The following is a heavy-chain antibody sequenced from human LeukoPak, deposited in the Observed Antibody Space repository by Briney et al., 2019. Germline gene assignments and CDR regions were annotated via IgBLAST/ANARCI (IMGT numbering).Heavy chain of an antibody. D-gene: IGHD3-10*01. V-gene: IGHV3-30-3*01. CDR1: GFTFSSYA. Sequence: GGSLRLSCAASGFTFSSYAMHWDRQAPGKGLEWVAVISYDGSNKYYADSVKGRFTISRDNSKNTLYLQMNSLRAEDTAVYYCARDPSITMVRGVIPYYYYGMDVWGQGTTVTVSS. J-gene: IGHJ6*02. CDR2: ISYDGSNK. CDR3: ARDPSITMVRGVIPYYYYGMDV.